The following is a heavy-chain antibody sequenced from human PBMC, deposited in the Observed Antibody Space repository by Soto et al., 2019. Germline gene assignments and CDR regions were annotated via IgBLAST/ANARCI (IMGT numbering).Heavy chain of an antibody. CDR3: ARDLQSTYYDILTGYSPRAFDI. V-gene: IGHV4-31*03. J-gene: IGHJ3*02. D-gene: IGHD3-9*01. CDR1: GGSISSGGYY. CDR2: IYYSGST. Sequence: SETLSLTCTVSGGSISSGGYYWSWIRQHPGKGLEWIGYIYYSGSTYYNPSLKSRVTISVDTSKNQFSLKLSPVTAADTAVYYCARDLQSTYYDILTGYSPRAFDIWGQGTMVTVS.